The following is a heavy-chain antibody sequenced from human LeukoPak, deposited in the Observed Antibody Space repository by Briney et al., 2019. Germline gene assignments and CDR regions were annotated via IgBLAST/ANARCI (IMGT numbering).Heavy chain of an antibody. CDR2: ISGSGGST. D-gene: IGHD3-22*01. V-gene: IGHV3-23*01. Sequence: GGSLRLSCAASGFTFSSYSMNWVRQAPGKGLEWVSAISGSGGSTYYADSVKGRFTISRDNSKNTLYLQMNSLRAEDTAVYYCAKGATYYYDSSGYGNDYWGQGTLVTVSS. J-gene: IGHJ4*02. CDR3: AKGATYYYDSSGYGNDY. CDR1: GFTFSSYS.